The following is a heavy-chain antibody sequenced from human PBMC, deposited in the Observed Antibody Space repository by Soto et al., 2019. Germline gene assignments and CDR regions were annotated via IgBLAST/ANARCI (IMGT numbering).Heavy chain of an antibody. D-gene: IGHD4-4*01. V-gene: IGHV3-23*01. CDR2: ISPNGQGI. J-gene: IGHJ4*02. CDR1: GFTVPSKG. CDR3: AKDLQYPRDSFHY. Sequence: EVKLLESGGGLVQPGGSLSLSCGVSGFTVPSKGVSWARQAPGKGLEWVSAISPNGQGIWYADSVKGRFTISRDISRNTVFLQMDSLRAEDTAVYYCAKDLQYPRDSFHYWGQGTLVTVSS.